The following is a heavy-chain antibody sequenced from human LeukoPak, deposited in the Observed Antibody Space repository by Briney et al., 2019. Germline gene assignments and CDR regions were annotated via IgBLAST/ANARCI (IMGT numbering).Heavy chain of an antibody. CDR1: GFSSSAHT. CDR3: AREGQGAWYWFDL. V-gene: IGHV3-21*01. Sequence: GGSLRLSCEGSGFSSSAHTMNWVRQAPGKGLEWVSSIDSTGTYIYYADSMKGRFSISRDNAKNSLYLQMSSLRAEDTAVYYCAREGQGAWYWFDLWGQGTLVTVSS. D-gene: IGHD6-19*01. CDR2: IDSTGTYI. J-gene: IGHJ5*02.